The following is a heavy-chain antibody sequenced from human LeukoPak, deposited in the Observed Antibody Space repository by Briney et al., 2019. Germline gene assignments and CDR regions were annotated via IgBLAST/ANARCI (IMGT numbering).Heavy chain of an antibody. D-gene: IGHD2-21*02. CDR2: VFYDGST. CDR1: GGSISSSNYY. J-gene: IGHJ4*02. CDR3: ARTAASALRDFDY. Sequence: ASETLSLTCTVSGGSISSSNYYWAWIRQPPGKGLEWIGSVFYDGSTYYNPSLKSRVTISLDTSTDQFSRKLSSVTAADTAVYYCARTAASALRDFDYWGQGTLVTVSS. V-gene: IGHV4-39*07.